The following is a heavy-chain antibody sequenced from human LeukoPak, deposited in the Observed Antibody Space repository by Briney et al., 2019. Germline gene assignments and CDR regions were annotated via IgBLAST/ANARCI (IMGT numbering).Heavy chain of an antibody. V-gene: IGHV3-48*03. CDR1: GFTFSSYE. Sequence: GGSLRLSCAASGFTFSSYEMNWVGQAPGKGLEWGSYISSSGSTIYYADSVKGRFTISRDNAKNSLYLQMNSLRAEDTAVYYCARVDWFYYGMDVWGQGTTVTVSS. D-gene: IGHD3/OR15-3a*01. CDR3: ARVDWFYYGMDV. CDR2: ISSSGSTI. J-gene: IGHJ6*02.